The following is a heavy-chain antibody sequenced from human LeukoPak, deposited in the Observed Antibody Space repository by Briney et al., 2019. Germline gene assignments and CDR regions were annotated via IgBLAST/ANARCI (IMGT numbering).Heavy chain of an antibody. J-gene: IGHJ4*02. CDR2: ISSSSSYI. V-gene: IGHV3-21*01. Sequence: GGPLRLSCAASGFTFSSYSMNWVRQAPGKGLEWVSSISSSSSYIYYADSVKGRFTISRDNAKNSLYLQMNSLRAEDTAVYYCARDTSDWTMVRGVLDYWGQGTLVTVSS. CDR3: ARDTSDWTMVRGVLDY. D-gene: IGHD3-10*01. CDR1: GFTFSSYS.